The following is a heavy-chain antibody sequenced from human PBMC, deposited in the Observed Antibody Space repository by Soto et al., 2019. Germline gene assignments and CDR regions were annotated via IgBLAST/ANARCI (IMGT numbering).Heavy chain of an antibody. Sequence: QVQLVQSGAEVKKPGASVKVSCKASGYTFTSYGISWVRQAPGQGLEWMGWISGYNANTNYAQKLQARVTMTTDTSTNTAYMELRSLRSDDTDVYFCARAAREAVFRGSFNSWGQGTLVTVSS. J-gene: IGHJ4*02. CDR1: GYTFTSYG. V-gene: IGHV1-18*01. D-gene: IGHD2-15*01. CDR2: ISGYNANT. CDR3: ARAAREAVFRGSFNS.